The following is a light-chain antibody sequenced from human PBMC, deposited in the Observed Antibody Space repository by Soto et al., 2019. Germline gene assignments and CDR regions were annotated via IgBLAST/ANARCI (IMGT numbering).Light chain of an antibody. CDR3: QHYAGGSRIT. V-gene: IGKV3D-15*01. CDR2: GAS. CDR1: QSVRNN. J-gene: IGKJ5*01. Sequence: EIVMTQSPVTLSVSPGEGATLFCRASQSVRNNLAWYQQKPGLAPRLLIYGASSRATGIPDRFSGSGSGTDFTLTISSLEAEDFALYYCQHYAGGSRITFGQGTRLEIK.